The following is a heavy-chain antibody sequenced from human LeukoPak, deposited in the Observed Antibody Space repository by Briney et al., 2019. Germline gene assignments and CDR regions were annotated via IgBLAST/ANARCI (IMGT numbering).Heavy chain of an antibody. Sequence: ASVKVSCKASGYTFTGYYMHWVRQAPGQGLEWMGWINPNSGGTNYAQKFQGWVTMTRDTSISTAYMELSRLGSDDTAVYYCAREIGTYYYDSSGKLGAFDIWGQGTMVTVSS. CDR1: GYTFTGYY. CDR3: AREIGTYYYDSSGKLGAFDI. D-gene: IGHD3-22*01. J-gene: IGHJ3*02. CDR2: INPNSGGT. V-gene: IGHV1-2*04.